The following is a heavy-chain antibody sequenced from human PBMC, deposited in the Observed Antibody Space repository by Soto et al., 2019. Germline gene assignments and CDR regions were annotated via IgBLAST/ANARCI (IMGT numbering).Heavy chain of an antibody. J-gene: IGHJ4*02. CDR3: TRVLYDIAWYGIDY. D-gene: IGHD6-13*01. Sequence: PGESLKISGKGSGYSVYSYWIAWVRQMPGKGLEWMGIIYPGDSDTRYSPSFEGQVTISADKSISTAYLQWSSLKASDTSMYYCTRVLYDIAWYGIDYWGQGTLVTVSS. V-gene: IGHV5-51*01. CDR2: IYPGDSDT. CDR1: GYSVYSYW.